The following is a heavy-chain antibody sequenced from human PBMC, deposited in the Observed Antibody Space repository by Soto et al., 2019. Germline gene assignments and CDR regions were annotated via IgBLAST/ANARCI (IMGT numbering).Heavy chain of an antibody. Sequence: SETLSLTCTVSGGSISSSSYYWGWIRRPPGKGLEWIGSIYYSGSTYYNPSLKSRVTISVDTSKNQFSLKLSSVTAADTAVYYCARHGPGEYCSGGSCYSVYNWFDPWGQGTLVTVSS. CDR1: GGSISSSSYY. CDR3: ARHGPGEYCSGGSCYSVYNWFDP. J-gene: IGHJ5*02. V-gene: IGHV4-39*01. CDR2: IYYSGST. D-gene: IGHD2-15*01.